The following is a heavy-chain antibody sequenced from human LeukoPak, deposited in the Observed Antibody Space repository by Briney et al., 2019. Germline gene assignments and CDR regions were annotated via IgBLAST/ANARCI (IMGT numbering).Heavy chain of an antibody. Sequence: GGSPRLSCAASGFTFSNYEMNWVRQAPGKGLEWVSYISSSGTTIYYAERRFTISRDNAKNSLYLLMNSLRAEDTAIYYCARGYCGGGSCYGGDYWGQGTLVTVSS. CDR3: ARGYCGGGSCYGGDY. D-gene: IGHD2-15*01. CDR1: GFTFSNYE. CDR2: ISSSGTTI. V-gene: IGHV3-48*03. J-gene: IGHJ4*02.